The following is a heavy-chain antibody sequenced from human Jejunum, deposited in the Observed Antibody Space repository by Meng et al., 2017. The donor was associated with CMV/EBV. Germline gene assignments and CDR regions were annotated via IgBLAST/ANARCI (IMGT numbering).Heavy chain of an antibody. D-gene: IGHD3-3*02. Sequence: SGFSFSDYFMTWIRQAPGKGPEWISHISGSGYTVYYADSVKGRFTVSRDNAKNSLYLQMDSLRVDDTAVYYCARGGGIASPSPFDPWGQGTLVTVSS. CDR3: ARGGGIASPSPFDP. CDR2: ISGSGYTV. J-gene: IGHJ5*02. CDR1: GFSFSDYF. V-gene: IGHV3-11*01.